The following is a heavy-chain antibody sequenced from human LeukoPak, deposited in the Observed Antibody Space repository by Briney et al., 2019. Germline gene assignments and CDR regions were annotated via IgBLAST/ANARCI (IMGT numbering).Heavy chain of an antibody. CDR1: GYSFTNYW. CDR2: IYPGVSDT. CDR3: ARHQRFLGINWFDP. V-gene: IGHV5-51*01. D-gene: IGHD3-3*01. J-gene: IGHJ5*02. Sequence: GESLKISCKGSGYSFTNYWLGWVRQMPGKGLEWMGIIYPGVSDTRYSPSFKGKVTISADKSIGTAYLQWRSLKASDTAMYYCARHQRFLGINWFDPWGQGTLVTVSS.